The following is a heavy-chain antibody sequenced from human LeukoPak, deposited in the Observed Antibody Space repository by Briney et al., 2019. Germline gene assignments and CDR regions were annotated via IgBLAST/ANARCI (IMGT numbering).Heavy chain of an antibody. V-gene: IGHV3-30*04. CDR1: GFTFSRYA. CDR3: ARDGSGSFPFDY. CDR2: ISYDGSNK. D-gene: IGHD3-10*01. J-gene: IGHJ4*02. Sequence: PGGSLRLSCAASGFTFSRYAMHWVRQAPGKGLEWVAVISYDGSNKYYADSVKGRFTISRDNAKNSLYLQMNSLRAEDTAVYYCARDGSGSFPFDYWGQGTLVTVSS.